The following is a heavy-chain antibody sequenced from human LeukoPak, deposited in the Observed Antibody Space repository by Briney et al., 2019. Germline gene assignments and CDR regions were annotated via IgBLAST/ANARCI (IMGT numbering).Heavy chain of an antibody. CDR1: GFTLNRYW. CDR3: ARGGNLEN. CDR2: INEDGGER. D-gene: IGHD1-14*01. Sequence: GGSLRLSCAASGFTLNRYWMSWVRQAPGKGLEWVANINEDGGERHYVDSVKGRFTISRDNAKNSLYLQMNSLSAEDTAVYYCARGGNLENWGGGTLVTVSS. J-gene: IGHJ4*02. V-gene: IGHV3-7*01.